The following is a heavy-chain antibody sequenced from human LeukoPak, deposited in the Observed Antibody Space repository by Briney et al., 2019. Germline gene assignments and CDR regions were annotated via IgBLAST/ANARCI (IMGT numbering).Heavy chain of an antibody. V-gene: IGHV3-7*01. D-gene: IGHD6-19*01. CDR1: GFTFSSYW. Sequence: GGSLRLSCAASGFTFSSYWMSWVRQAPGKGLEWVANIKEDGSEKYYVDSVKGRFTISRDNAKNSLYLQVNSLRAEDTAVYYCARDVRSGWYRDYFDYWGQGTLVTVS. J-gene: IGHJ4*02. CDR3: ARDVRSGWYRDYFDY. CDR2: IKEDGSEK.